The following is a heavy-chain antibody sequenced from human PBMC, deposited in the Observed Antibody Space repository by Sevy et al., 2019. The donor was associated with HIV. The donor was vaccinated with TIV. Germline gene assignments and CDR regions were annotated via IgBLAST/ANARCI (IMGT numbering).Heavy chain of an antibody. V-gene: IGHV3-23*01. Sequence: GGSLRLSCAASGFIFSGYGMSWVRQAPGQGLEWVSAISGSGGSTYHADSVKGRFTISRDNFRNTLYLQMNSLRAEDTAVYYCASARITAARFQHWGQGTLVTVSS. J-gene: IGHJ1*01. CDR2: ISGSGGST. CDR1: GFIFSGYG. CDR3: ASARITAARFQH. D-gene: IGHD6-13*01.